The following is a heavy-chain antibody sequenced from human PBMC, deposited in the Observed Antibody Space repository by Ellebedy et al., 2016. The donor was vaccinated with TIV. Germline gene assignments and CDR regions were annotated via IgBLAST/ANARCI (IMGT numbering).Heavy chain of an antibody. CDR3: SVRPLAPEYLDL. J-gene: IGHJ4*02. D-gene: IGHD1-14*01. V-gene: IGHV3-7*01. CDR1: GFTFNTHC. Sequence: PGGSLRLSSAASGFTFNTHCMRRVRQAPGRGLEWVANIEEDERQKYYADSVKGRFTISRDNAKNSLFLQMDSLTSEDTAVYFCSVRPLAPEYLDLWGRGTLVTVSS. CDR2: IEEDERQK.